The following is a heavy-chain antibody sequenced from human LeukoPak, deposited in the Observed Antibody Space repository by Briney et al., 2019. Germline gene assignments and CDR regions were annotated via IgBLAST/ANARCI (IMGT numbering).Heavy chain of an antibody. V-gene: IGHV4-34*01. Sequence: SETLSLTCAVYGGSFSGYYWSWIRQPPGKGLEWIGEINHSGSTNYNPSLKSRVTISVDTSKNQFSLKLSSVTAADTAVYYCARRYFDFWSGYHDYWGQGTLVTVSS. CDR2: INHSGST. J-gene: IGHJ4*02. D-gene: IGHD3-3*01. CDR1: GGSFSGYY. CDR3: ARRYFDFWSGYHDY.